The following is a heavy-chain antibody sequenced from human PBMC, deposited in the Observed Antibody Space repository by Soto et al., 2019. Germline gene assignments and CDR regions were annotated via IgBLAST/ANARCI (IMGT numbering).Heavy chain of an antibody. V-gene: IGHV4-59*01. CDR3: ARAYGGYADY. Sequence: PSETLSLTWTVAGGSIIGYYGSWIRQPPGKGLELIGSIYYSESSNYNPSLKSRVTISVDTSKNLFSLKLTSVTAADTAVYYCARAYGGYADYWGQGALVTSPQ. J-gene: IGHJ4*02. CDR2: IYYSESS. CDR1: GGSIIGYY. D-gene: IGHD5-12*01.